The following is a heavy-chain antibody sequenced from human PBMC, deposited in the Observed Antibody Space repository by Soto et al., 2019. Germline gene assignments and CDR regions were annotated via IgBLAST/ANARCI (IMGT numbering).Heavy chain of an antibody. Sequence: EVPLVESGGGLVQPGGSLKLSFAVSGFTFSGSAMHWVRQASGKGLEWVGRIRSKSNSYATAYAASVKGRFTISRDDSKNTAYLQMNSLKTEDTAVYYCTRGYGDYVRDYWGQGTLVTVSS. CDR3: TRGYGDYVRDY. J-gene: IGHJ4*02. D-gene: IGHD4-17*01. CDR1: GFTFSGSA. V-gene: IGHV3-73*01. CDR2: IRSKSNSYAT.